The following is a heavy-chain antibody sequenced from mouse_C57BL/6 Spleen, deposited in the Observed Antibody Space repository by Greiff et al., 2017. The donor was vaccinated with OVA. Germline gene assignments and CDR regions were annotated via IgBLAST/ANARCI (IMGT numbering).Heavy chain of an antibody. J-gene: IGHJ1*03. D-gene: IGHD4-1*01. CDR2: ISGGGGNT. CDR1: GFTFSSYT. CDR3: ARRNWDWYFDV. Sequence: VKLVESGGGLVKPGGSLKLSCAASGFTFSSYTMSWVRQTPEKRLEWVATISGGGGNTYYPDSVKGRFTISRDNAKNTLYLQMSSLRSEDTALYYCARRNWDWYFDVWGTGTTVTVSS. V-gene: IGHV5-9*01.